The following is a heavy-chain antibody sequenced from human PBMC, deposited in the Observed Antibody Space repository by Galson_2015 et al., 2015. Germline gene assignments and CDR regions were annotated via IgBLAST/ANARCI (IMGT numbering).Heavy chain of an antibody. D-gene: IGHD3-22*01. V-gene: IGHV3-30*18. CDR2: ISSDGNNR. CDR1: TFTFSNYA. CDR3: AKGTYSFHGGRYYYPAYDGFDI. Sequence: SLRLSCAASTFTFSNYAMHWVRQAPGKGLEWVAVISSDGNNRYYADSVRGRFTISRDNSKNTLYLQMNSLRVEDTAVYYCAKGTYSFHGGRYYYPAYDGFDIWGQGTVVTVSS. J-gene: IGHJ3*02.